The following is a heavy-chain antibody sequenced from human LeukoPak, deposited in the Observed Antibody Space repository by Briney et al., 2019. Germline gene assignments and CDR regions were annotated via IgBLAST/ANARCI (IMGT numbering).Heavy chain of an antibody. D-gene: IGHD3-10*02. J-gene: IGHJ6*02. Sequence: GGSLRLSCAASGFTFSSYAMNWVRQAPGKGLEWVSAISGSGGTTYYADPVKGRFTISRDNSKDTLYLQMNSLRAEDTAAYYCARDLHYYVAMDVWGQGTTVTVSS. CDR2: ISGSGGTT. CDR3: ARDLHYYVAMDV. CDR1: GFTFSSYA. V-gene: IGHV3-23*01.